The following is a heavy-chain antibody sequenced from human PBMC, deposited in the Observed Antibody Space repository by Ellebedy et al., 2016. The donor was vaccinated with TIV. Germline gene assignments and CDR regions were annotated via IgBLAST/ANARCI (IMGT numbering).Heavy chain of an antibody. D-gene: IGHD5-18*01. Sequence: ASVKVSCKASGYAFTGYYMYWVRQAPGQALEWMGMINPSGETTNYPPKFQGRATMTSHTSTTTVYMELSSLRSDDTAVYYCARADTGMVASPPPAYWGQGTLVTVSS. CDR3: ARADTGMVASPPPAY. CDR1: GYAFTGYY. V-gene: IGHV1-46*01. J-gene: IGHJ4*02. CDR2: INPSGETT.